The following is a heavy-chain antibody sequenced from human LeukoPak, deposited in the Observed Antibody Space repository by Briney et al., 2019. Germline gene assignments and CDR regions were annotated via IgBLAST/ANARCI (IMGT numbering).Heavy chain of an antibody. D-gene: IGHD1-1*01. CDR1: GYTFTSYY. Sequence: AASVKVSCKASGYTFTSYYMHWVRQAPGQGLEWMGIINPSGGSTSYAQKFQGRITMTRDTSTTTVYMDLSSLRSEDTAVYYCARNVGSGLDYWGQGTLVTVSS. CDR2: INPSGGST. CDR3: ARNVGSGLDY. V-gene: IGHV1-46*01. J-gene: IGHJ4*02.